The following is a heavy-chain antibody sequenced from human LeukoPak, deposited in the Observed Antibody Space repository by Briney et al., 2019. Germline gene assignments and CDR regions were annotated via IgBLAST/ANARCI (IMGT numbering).Heavy chain of an antibody. Sequence: GGSLRLSCAASGFTFSSYAMSWVRQAPGKGLEWVSAISGSGGSTYYADSVKGRFTISRDNSKNTLYLQMNSLRAEDTAVYYCAKDHDFWSGYPPFDYWGQGTLVTVSS. V-gene: IGHV3-23*01. CDR2: ISGSGGST. D-gene: IGHD3-3*01. CDR1: GFTFSSYA. J-gene: IGHJ4*02. CDR3: AKDHDFWSGYPPFDY.